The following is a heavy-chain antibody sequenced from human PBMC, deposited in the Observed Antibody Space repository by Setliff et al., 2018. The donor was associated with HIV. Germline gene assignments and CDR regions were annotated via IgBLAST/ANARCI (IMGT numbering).Heavy chain of an antibody. CDR1: GGTFSNYA. J-gene: IGHJ4*02. D-gene: IGHD3-16*02. CDR3: AVGDYVWGSYRLDF. V-gene: IGHV1-69*13. Sequence: SVKVSCKASGGTFSNYAFSWVRLAPGQGLEWMGGIIPVFDTTNYEKKFRYRVTITADESTSTVYLELISLRSEDTAVYYCAVGDYVWGSYRLDFWGQGTLVTVSS. CDR2: IIPVFDTT.